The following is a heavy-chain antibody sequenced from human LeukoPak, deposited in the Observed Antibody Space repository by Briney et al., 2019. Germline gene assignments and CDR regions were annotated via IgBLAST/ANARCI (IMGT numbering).Heavy chain of an antibody. D-gene: IGHD3-9*01. V-gene: IGHV1-69*13. CDR1: GGTFSSYA. CDR3: ARVGPTQLLRYFDWLSLAWFDP. J-gene: IGHJ5*02. CDR2: IIPIFGTA. Sequence: ASVKVSCKASGGTFSSYAISWVRQAPGQGLEWMGGIIPIFGTANYAQKFQGRVTITADESTSTAYMELSSLRPEDTAVYYCARVGPTQLLRYFDWLSLAWFDPWGQGTLVTVSS.